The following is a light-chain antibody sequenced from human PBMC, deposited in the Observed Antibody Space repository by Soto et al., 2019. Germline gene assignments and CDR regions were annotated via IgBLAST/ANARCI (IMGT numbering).Light chain of an antibody. V-gene: IGKV2-28*01. CDR3: MQDLQSPLT. CDR2: LGS. Sequence: DIVMTQYPLSLPVTPGEPASISCRSSQSLLHSNGYNYLDWYLQKPGQSPQLLIYLGSNRASGVPDRFSGSGSGTYFTLKISRVEAEDVGVYYCMQDLQSPLTFVGGTKVEIK. J-gene: IGKJ4*01. CDR1: QSLLHSNGYNY.